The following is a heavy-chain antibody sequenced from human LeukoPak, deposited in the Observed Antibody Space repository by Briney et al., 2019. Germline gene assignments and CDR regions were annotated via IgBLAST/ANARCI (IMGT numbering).Heavy chain of an antibody. Sequence: SETLSLTCAVYGGSFSGYYWSWIRQPPGKGLEWIGEINHSGSTNYNPSLKSRVTISVDTSKNQFSLKLSSVAAADTAVYYCARSDPTRRTIDYWGQGTLVTVSS. CDR3: ARSDPTRRTIDY. V-gene: IGHV4-34*01. J-gene: IGHJ4*02. D-gene: IGHD1-14*01. CDR2: INHSGST. CDR1: GGSFSGYY.